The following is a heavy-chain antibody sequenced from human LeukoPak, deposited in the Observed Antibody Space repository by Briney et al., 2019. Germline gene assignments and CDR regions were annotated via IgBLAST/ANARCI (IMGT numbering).Heavy chain of an antibody. J-gene: IGHJ4*02. CDR3: TGYNNAHFDY. V-gene: IGHV3-33*03. CDR1: GFTFGGYG. D-gene: IGHD5-12*01. Sequence: GGSLRLSCAGSGFTFGGYGMHWFRPTPGKGLGWVAVIAYDGSRAFYADSVKGRFTISRDNSKNTMSVQMDDLRAEDTAVYYCTGYNNAHFDYWGQGTLVTVSS. CDR2: IAYDGSRA.